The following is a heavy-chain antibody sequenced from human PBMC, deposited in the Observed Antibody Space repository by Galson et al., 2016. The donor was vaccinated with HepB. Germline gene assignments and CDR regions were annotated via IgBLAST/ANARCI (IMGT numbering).Heavy chain of an antibody. Sequence: PALVKPTQTLTLTCTFSGFSPSTSGVGVGWIRQPPGKALEWLALIHWDDDKRYSPSLKSRLTITKDTSKNQVVLTMTNMDPVDTATYYCARRRHRDGSYRPFDYWGQGTLVTVSS. V-gene: IGHV2-5*02. J-gene: IGHJ4*02. CDR2: IHWDDDK. CDR3: ARRRHRDGSYRPFDY. D-gene: IGHD1-26*01. CDR1: GFSPSTSGVG.